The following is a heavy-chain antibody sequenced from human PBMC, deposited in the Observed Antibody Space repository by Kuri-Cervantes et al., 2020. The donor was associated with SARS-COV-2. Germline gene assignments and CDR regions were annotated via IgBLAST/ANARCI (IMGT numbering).Heavy chain of an antibody. CDR3: ARGRKTSPGPWNGFDI. Sequence: ASVKVSCKASGYTFTSYAMHWVRQAPGQRLEWMGWINAGNGSTKYSQKLQGRVTMTTDTSTSTAYMELRSLRSDDTAVYYCARGRKTSPGPWNGFDIWGQGTMVTVSS. V-gene: IGHV1-3*01. J-gene: IGHJ3*02. CDR2: INAGNGST. CDR1: GYTFTSYA. D-gene: IGHD1-1*01.